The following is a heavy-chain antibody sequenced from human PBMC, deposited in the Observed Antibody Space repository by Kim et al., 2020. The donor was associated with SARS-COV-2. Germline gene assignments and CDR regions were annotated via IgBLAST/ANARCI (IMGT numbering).Heavy chain of an antibody. D-gene: IGHD2-21*02. J-gene: IGHJ4*02. Sequence: ASVKVSCKTSGYTFTSHAIYWVRQAPGQRLEWMGWINAGNGDTRSSREFQGRVAITRDASASTAYMELSSLRSEDTAVYYCARANGVAVTAPCDYWGQGTLVTVSS. CDR1: GYTFTSHA. CDR3: ARANGVAVTAPCDY. CDR2: INAGNGDT. V-gene: IGHV1-3*01.